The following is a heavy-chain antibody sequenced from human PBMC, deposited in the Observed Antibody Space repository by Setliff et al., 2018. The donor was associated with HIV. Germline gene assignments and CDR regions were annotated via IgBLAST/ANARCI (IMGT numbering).Heavy chain of an antibody. J-gene: IGHJ4*02. V-gene: IGHV3-23*01. CDR3: VRDPIEGSPDYFDY. D-gene: IGHD1-26*01. CDR1: GFTFSNYA. Sequence: GGSLRLSCAASGFTFSNYAMSWVRQAPGEGLEWVSAILSTGERTFYADSVKGRFTISRDNSRNTLFLQMNNLRPEDTATYYCVRDPIEGSPDYFDYRGQGALVTVS. CDR2: ILSTGERT.